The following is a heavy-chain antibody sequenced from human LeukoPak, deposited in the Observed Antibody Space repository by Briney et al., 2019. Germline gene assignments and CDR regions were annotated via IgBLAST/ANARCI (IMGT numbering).Heavy chain of an antibody. J-gene: IGHJ4*02. CDR1: GGSISSSSYY. V-gene: IGHV4-39*01. D-gene: IGHD3-22*01. CDR2: IYYSGST. CDR3: ASLYYFDRSRGWNY. Sequence: TSETLSLTCTVSGGSISSSSYYWGWIRQPPGKGLEWIGSIYYSGSTYYNSSLKSRVIISVDTSKNQFSLKLSSVTAADTAVYYCASLYYFDRSRGWNYWGQGTLVTVSS.